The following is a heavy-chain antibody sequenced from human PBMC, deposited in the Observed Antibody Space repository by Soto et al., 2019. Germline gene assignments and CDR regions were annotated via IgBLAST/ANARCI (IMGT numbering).Heavy chain of an antibody. D-gene: IGHD2-15*01. CDR2: ITSGLYGATT. CDR3: TRSLSFVASGRDWFDP. CDR1: GFTFGDFA. J-gene: IGHJ5*02. V-gene: IGHV3-49*03. Sequence: EVQLVESGGGLVQPGRSLRLSCTPSGFTFGDFAMSWFRKAPGKGLEWIAFITSGLYGATTTYAASVKDRFTISRDDSKSIAYLQMNSLKPEDTAMYYCTRSLSFVASGRDWFDPWGQGTLVTVSS.